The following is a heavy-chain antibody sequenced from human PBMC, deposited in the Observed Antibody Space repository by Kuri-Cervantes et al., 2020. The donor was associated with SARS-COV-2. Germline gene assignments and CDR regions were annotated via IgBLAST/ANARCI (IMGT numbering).Heavy chain of an antibody. CDR1: GYRFTDYG. CDR3: ATGSVFSGSYWFDP. J-gene: IGHJ5*02. D-gene: IGHD1-26*01. V-gene: IGHV1-18*01. Sequence: ASVKVSCKASGYRFTDYGISWVRQAPGQGLEWMGWTSTHNGNTNYAQKLQGRVTMTTDTSTSTAYMELSSLRSEDTAVYYCATGSVFSGSYWFDPWGQGTLVTVSS. CDR2: TSTHNGNT.